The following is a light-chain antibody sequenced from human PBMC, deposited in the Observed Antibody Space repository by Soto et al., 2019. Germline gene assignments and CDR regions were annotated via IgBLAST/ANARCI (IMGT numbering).Light chain of an antibody. Sequence: DIQMTQSPSTLSASVGDRVTITCRASQSISSWLAWYQKKPGKDPKLLIYAASSLQSGVPSRFSGSGSGTDFTLTISSLQPEEFATDDGQQLHDYPITVGQGTRLEIK. CDR3: QQLHDYPIT. V-gene: IGKV1-5*01. J-gene: IGKJ5*01. CDR1: QSISSW. CDR2: AAS.